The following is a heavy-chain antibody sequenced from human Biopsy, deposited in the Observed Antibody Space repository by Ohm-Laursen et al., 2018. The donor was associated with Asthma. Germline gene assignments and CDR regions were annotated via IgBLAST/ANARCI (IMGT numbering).Heavy chain of an antibody. V-gene: IGHV1-69*01. CDR2: ISPIFGST. J-gene: IGHJ6*02. Sequence: SSVKVSCKASGGSFSNYAINWVRQAPGQGLEWMGGISPIFGSTAYAQKFQGRVTITADVFTSTVYMELSGLRSEDTAVLYCAKARCYYYYCDMEVWGPGTAITVSS. CDR1: GGSFSNYA. CDR3: AKARCYYYYCDMEV.